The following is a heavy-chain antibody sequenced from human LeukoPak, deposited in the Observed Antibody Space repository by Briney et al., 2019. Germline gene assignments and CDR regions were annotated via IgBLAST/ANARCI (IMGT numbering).Heavy chain of an antibody. D-gene: IGHD3-16*01. Sequence: GGSLRLPCAASGFIFTNYAMYWVRQAPGKGLEWVANIKHDESEKNYLDSVKGRFTISRDNAQNSLYLQMNGLRVEDTAVYYCTRRLDDWGQGTLVTVSS. V-gene: IGHV3-7*01. J-gene: IGHJ4*02. CDR1: GFIFTNYA. CDR3: TRRLDD. CDR2: IKHDESEK.